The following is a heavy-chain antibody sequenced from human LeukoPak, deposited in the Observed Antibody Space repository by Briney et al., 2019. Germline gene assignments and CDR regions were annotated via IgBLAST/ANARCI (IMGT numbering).Heavy chain of an antibody. CDR1: GLAVSSNC. CDR2: IYSGGNT. CDR3: AKVRWDNSGWYYLDS. Sequence: PGGSLRLSCAASGLAVSSNCMSWVRQAPGKGLEWVSFIYSGGNTYYADSVKGRFTISRDNSKNTLYLQMNSLRAEDTAVYYCAKVRWDNSGWYYLDSWGQGTLVTVSS. D-gene: IGHD6-19*01. J-gene: IGHJ4*02. V-gene: IGHV3-53*01.